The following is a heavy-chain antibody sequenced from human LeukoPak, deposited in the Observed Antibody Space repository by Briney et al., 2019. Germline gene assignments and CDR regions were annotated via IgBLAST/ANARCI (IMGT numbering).Heavy chain of an antibody. CDR1: GFTFSDYT. CDR2: ISSTSSYI. J-gene: IGHJ4*02. CDR3: AREAGYCRSSSCDYFDY. D-gene: IGHD2-2*01. V-gene: IGHV3-21*01. Sequence: GGSLRLSCAASGFTFSDYTMNWVRQAPGEGLERVSSISSTSSYIYYADSLRGRFTISRDNAKNSLFLQMYSLRAEDTAVYYCAREAGYCRSSSCDYFDYWGQGILVTVSS.